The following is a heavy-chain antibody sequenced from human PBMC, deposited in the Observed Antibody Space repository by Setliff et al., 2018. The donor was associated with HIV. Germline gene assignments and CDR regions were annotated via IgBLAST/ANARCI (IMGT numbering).Heavy chain of an antibody. Sequence: NPSETLSLTCTVSGGSISSSSYYWGWIRQPPGKGLEWIGSIYYSGSTNYNPSLKSRVTISVDTSQNQFSLKMSSVTAADTAVYYCTSGNLRAGPGYWGQGTLVTVSS. CDR2: IYYSGST. V-gene: IGHV4-39*07. CDR3: TSGNLRAGPGY. D-gene: IGHD6-19*01. CDR1: GGSISSSSYY. J-gene: IGHJ4*02.